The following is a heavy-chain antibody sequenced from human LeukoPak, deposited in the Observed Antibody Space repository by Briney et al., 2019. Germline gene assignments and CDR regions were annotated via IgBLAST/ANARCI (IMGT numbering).Heavy chain of an antibody. CDR1: GFTFSSYA. CDR2: ISATGGTT. CDR3: AKDRYSGYGGLGDY. V-gene: IGHV3-23*01. D-gene: IGHD5-12*01. J-gene: IGHJ4*02. Sequence: GGSLRLSCAASGFTFSSYAMSWVRQAPGKGLEWVSAISATGGTTYYADSVKGRFTISGDNSKNTLYLQMNSLRAEDTAVYYCAKDRYSGYGGLGDYWGQGTLVTVSS.